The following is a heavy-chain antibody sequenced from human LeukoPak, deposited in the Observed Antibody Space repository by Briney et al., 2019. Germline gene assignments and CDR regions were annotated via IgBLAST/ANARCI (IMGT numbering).Heavy chain of an antibody. CDR1: GFTFSSYA. CDR2: ISYDGSNK. J-gene: IGHJ5*02. V-gene: IGHV3-30*04. CDR3: ARRGGSSWYFENWFDP. D-gene: IGHD6-13*01. Sequence: GGSLRLSSAASGFTFSSYAMHWVRQAPGKGLEWVAVISYDGSNKYYADSVKGRFTISRDNSKNTLYLQMNSLRAEDTAVYYCARRGGSSWYFENWFDPWGQGTLVTVSS.